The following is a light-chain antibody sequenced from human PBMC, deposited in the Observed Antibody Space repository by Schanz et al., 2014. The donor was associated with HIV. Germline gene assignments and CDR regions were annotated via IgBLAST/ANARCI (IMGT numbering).Light chain of an antibody. CDR3: NSYAGNSNYV. Sequence: QSALTQPRSVSGSPGQSVTISCTGTSSDIGGYNYVSWYQQHPGKAPKLMIYEVTKRPSGVPDRFSGSKSGNTASLTVSGLQAEDEADYYCNSYAGNSNYVFGTGTKLTVL. V-gene: IGLV2-8*01. CDR1: SSDIGGYNY. J-gene: IGLJ1*01. CDR2: EVT.